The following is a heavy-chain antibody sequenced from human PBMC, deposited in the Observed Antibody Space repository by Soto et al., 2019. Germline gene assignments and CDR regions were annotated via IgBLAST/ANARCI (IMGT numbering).Heavy chain of an antibody. V-gene: IGHV4-31*03. CDR1: GGSISSGGYY. Sequence: QLQLQESGPGLVKPSQTLSLTCTVSGGSISSGGYYWSWIRQHPGKGLEWIGYIYYSGSTYYTPSLMSRVTISVDTSKNQFSLKLSSVTAADTAVYYCARACSSTSCLDYWGQGTLVTVSS. D-gene: IGHD2-2*01. CDR2: IYYSGST. J-gene: IGHJ4*02. CDR3: ARACSSTSCLDY.